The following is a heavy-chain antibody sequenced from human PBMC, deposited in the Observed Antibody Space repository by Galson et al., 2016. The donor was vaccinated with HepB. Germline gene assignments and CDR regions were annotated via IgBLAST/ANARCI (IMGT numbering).Heavy chain of an antibody. CDR2: IYSGGTT. CDR1: GFTVSSNY. J-gene: IGHJ6*03. D-gene: IGHD3-10*01. V-gene: IGHV3-53*01. CDR3: SRSFRGSGSYGPGPNYYYYMDV. Sequence: SLRLSCAASGFTVSSNYMNWVRQAPGKGLEWVSVIYSGGTTYYADSVKGRFTIPRDNSRNTLYLQMNSLRAEDTAVYYCSRSFRGSGSYGPGPNYYYYMDVWGKGTTVTVSS.